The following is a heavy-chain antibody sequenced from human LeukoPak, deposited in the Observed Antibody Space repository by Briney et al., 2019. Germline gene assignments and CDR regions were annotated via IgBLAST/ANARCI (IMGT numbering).Heavy chain of an antibody. V-gene: IGHV5-51*01. Sequence: GASLKISFKGSGYSFGNYWIAWVRQMPGKGLESMGIIYPGDSDTRYSPSFQGQVTFSADKSISTAYLQWSSLKASDTAMYYCARLSDGYNDFWGQGTLVTVSS. J-gene: IGHJ4*02. CDR1: GYSFGNYW. CDR2: IYPGDSDT. CDR3: ARLSDGYNDF. D-gene: IGHD5-24*01.